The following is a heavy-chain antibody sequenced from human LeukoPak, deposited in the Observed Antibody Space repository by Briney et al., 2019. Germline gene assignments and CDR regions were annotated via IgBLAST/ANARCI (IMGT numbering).Heavy chain of an antibody. CDR1: GYTFTSYD. Sequence: GASVKVSCKASGYTFTSYDINWVRQATGQGLEWMGWMNPNSGNTGYAQKFQGRVTMTRNTSISTAYMELSSLRSEDTAVYYCARGIHRLWVVTAIYYYYHVMDVWGKGTTVTVSS. CDR3: ARGIHRLWVVTAIYYYYHVMDV. D-gene: IGHD2-21*02. CDR2: MNPNSGNT. V-gene: IGHV1-8*01. J-gene: IGHJ6*04.